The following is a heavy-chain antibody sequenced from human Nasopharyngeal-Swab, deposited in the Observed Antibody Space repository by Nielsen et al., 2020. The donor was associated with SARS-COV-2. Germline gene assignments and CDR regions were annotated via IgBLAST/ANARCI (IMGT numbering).Heavy chain of an antibody. CDR2: ISYDGSNK. CDR3: ARDPDYDFWSGYSKRFDY. D-gene: IGHD3-3*01. Sequence: GGSLRLSCAPSGFIFSSYGMNWVRQAPGKGLEWVAVISYDGSNKYYADSVKGRFTISRENSKNTLYLQMNSLRAEDTAVYYCARDPDYDFWSGYSKRFDYWGQGTLVTVSS. CDR1: GFIFSSYG. J-gene: IGHJ4*02. V-gene: IGHV3-30*03.